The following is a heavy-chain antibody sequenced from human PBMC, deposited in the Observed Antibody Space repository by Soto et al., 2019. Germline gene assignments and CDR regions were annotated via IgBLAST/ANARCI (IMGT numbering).Heavy chain of an antibody. CDR1: GFTFSSYA. V-gene: IGHV3-23*01. CDR3: AKIMSLQHGHYYYMDV. Sequence: GGSLRLSCAASGFTFSSYAMSWVRQAPGKGLEWVSAISGSGGSTYYADSVKGRFTISRDNSKNTLYLQMNSLRAEDAAVYYCAKIMSLQHGHYYYMDVWGKGTTVTVSS. D-gene: IGHD3-16*01. J-gene: IGHJ6*03. CDR2: ISGSGGST.